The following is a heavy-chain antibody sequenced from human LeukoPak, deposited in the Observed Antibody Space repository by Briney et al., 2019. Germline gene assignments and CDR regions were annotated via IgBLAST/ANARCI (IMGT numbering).Heavy chain of an antibody. CDR2: INPNSGGT. J-gene: IGHJ4*02. D-gene: IGHD4-17*01. V-gene: IGHV1-2*06. CDR3: ARDWSMTTLDY. CDR1: GYTFIGYY. Sequence: GSSVKVSCKASGYTFIGYYMHWVRQAPGQGLEWMGRINPNSGGTDYAQKFQGRVTMTRDTSISTAYLEFSSPRSDDTAVYYCARDWSMTTLDYWGQGTLVTVSS.